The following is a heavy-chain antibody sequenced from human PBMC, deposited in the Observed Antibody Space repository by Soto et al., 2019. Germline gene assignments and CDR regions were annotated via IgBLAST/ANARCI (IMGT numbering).Heavy chain of an antibody. CDR3: AKDGGGYNYGYVMLDKYYYGMDV. J-gene: IGHJ6*02. D-gene: IGHD5-18*01. CDR1: GFTFSTYA. V-gene: IGHV3-30-3*01. CDR2: ISYDGANK. Sequence: QVQLVESGGGVVQPGRSLRLSCAASGFTFSTYAIHWVRQAPGKGLEWVAVISYDGANKYYADSVRGRFTISRDNSKNTLFLQMSSLRAEDTAVYYCAKDGGGYNYGYVMLDKYYYGMDVWGQWTTVTVSS.